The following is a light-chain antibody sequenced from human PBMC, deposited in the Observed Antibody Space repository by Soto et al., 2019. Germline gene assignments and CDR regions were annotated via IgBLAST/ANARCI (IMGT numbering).Light chain of an antibody. V-gene: IGKV3-11*01. CDR1: QSVGLY. Sequence: EIVLTQSPATVSLSPGERATLSCRASQSVGLYLAWYQQKPGHAPRLLIYDASTRATGIPAWFSGCGSGTDFTLTSSILEPEYFAIYECQQCGNWRRVTFGGCTKLEIK. J-gene: IGKJ4*01. CDR3: QQCGNWRRVT. CDR2: DAS.